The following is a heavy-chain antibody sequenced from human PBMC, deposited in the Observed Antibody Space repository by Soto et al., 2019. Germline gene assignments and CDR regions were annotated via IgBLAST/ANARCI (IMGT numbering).Heavy chain of an antibody. CDR2: ISSNSAYI. Sequence: GGPLRHSYAASEVKFRSFTMNWVSQTPGKGLEWVSTISSNSAYIYYTDALRGRFTISRDNAKNSLHLQMNSLRAEDTAVYYCTRDASRDSSARGWFDPWGPGTLVTVSS. J-gene: IGHJ5*02. D-gene: IGHD6-13*01. V-gene: IGHV3-21*01. CDR1: EVKFRSFT. CDR3: TRDASRDSSARGWFDP.